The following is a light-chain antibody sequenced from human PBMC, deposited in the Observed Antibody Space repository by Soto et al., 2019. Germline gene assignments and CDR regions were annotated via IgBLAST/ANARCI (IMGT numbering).Light chain of an antibody. CDR2: AAS. CDR3: QTYGDSLFT. V-gene: IGKV3-20*01. J-gene: IGKJ3*01. Sequence: EIVLTQSPGTLSLSPGERATLCCRASQRVSNSLVAWYQQKPGQAPRPLMSAASSRATGIPDRFSGSGSGTDFTLTISSLEPEDFAVYYCQTYGDSLFTFGPGTKVETK. CDR1: QRVSNSL.